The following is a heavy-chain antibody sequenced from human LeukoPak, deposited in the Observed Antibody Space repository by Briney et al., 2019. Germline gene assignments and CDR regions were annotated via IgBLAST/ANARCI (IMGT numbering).Heavy chain of an antibody. V-gene: IGHV4-34*01. D-gene: IGHD2-2*01. J-gene: IGHJ4*02. CDR2: INHSGST. Sequence: PSGTLSLTCAVYGGSFSGYYWSWIRQPPGKGLEWIGEINHSGSTNYNPSLKSRVTISVDTSKNQFSLKLSSVTAADTAVYSCARGMRYCSSTSCPGALDYWGQGTLVTVSS. CDR1: GGSFSGYY. CDR3: ARGMRYCSSTSCPGALDY.